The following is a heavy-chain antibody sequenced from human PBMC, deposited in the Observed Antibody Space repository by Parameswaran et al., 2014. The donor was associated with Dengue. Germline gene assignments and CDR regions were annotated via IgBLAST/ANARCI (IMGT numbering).Heavy chain of an antibody. V-gene: IGHV1-18*01. CDR3: VRDEGGAGYDSAFDY. Sequence: SWVRQAPGQGLEWMGWISVYHGYTNYAQKFRGRVTMTTDTSTTTAHMQLRSLRSDDTAVYYCVRDEGGAGYDSAFDYWGQGTLVTVSS. D-gene: IGHD5-12*01. CDR2: ISVYHGYT. J-gene: IGHJ4*02.